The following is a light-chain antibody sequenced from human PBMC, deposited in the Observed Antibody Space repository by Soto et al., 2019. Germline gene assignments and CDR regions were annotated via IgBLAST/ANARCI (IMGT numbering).Light chain of an antibody. CDR1: GSNIGSNA. Sequence: SVLTQPPSSSGTPGQRVTISCSGSGSNIGSNAVHSYQQLPGTAPKLLMYTTNQRPSGVPDRFSGSKSGTSASLAISGLQSEDEADYYCAACDDSLTGTVFGGGPKLTVL. J-gene: IGLJ2*01. V-gene: IGLV1-44*01. CDR3: AACDDSLTGTV. CDR2: TTN.